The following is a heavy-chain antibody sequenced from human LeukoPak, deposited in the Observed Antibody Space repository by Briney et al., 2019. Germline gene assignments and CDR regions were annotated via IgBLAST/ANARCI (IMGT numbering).Heavy chain of an antibody. V-gene: IGHV3-21*01. CDR2: ISSSSSYI. CDR1: GFTFSSYS. Sequence: GGSLRLSCAASGFTFSSYSTNWVRQAPGKGLEWVSSISSSSSYIYYADSVKGRFTISRDNAKNSLYLQMNSLRAEDTAVYYCARKNRDYVWGGYRYGYWFDPWGQGTLVTVSS. D-gene: IGHD3-16*02. CDR3: ARKNRDYVWGGYRYGYWFDP. J-gene: IGHJ5*02.